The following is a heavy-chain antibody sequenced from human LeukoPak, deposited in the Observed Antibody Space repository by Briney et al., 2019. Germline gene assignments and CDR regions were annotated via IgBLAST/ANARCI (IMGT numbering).Heavy chain of an antibody. D-gene: IGHD3-22*01. J-gene: IGHJ3*01. CDR3: AKDPFLTYYYDSSGYLFN. CDR2: ISSSGSTI. CDR1: GFTFSDYY. Sequence: GGSLRLSCAASGFTFSDYYMSWIRQAPGKGLEWVSYISSSGSTIYYADSVKGRFTISRDNAKNTLYLQMNSLRAEDTAVYYCAKDPFLTYYYDSSGYLFNWGQGTMVTVSS. V-gene: IGHV3-11*01.